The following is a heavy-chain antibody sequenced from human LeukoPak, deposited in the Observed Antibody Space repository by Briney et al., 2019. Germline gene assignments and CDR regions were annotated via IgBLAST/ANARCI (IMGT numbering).Heavy chain of an antibody. CDR2: IYYSGTT. J-gene: IGHJ4*02. CDR1: GGSISRSSYY. D-gene: IGHD3-22*01. V-gene: IGHV4-39*01. CDR3: ARQYYYDSSHLDY. Sequence: SETLSLTCTVSGGSISRSSYYWGWIRQPPGKGLEWIGSIYYSGTTFYNPSLKSRVTISVDTSKNQFSLKLSSVTAADTAVYYCARQYYYDSSHLDYWGQGTLVTVSS.